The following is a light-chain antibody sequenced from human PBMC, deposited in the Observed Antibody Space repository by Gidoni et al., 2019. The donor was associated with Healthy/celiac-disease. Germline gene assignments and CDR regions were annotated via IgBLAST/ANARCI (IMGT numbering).Light chain of an antibody. J-gene: IGKJ2*04. CDR3: QQSYSTPGS. CDR2: AAS. CDR1: QSISSY. Sequence: IQMTQSPPSLSAAVGDRVTITCRASQSISSYLNWYQQKPGKAPKLLIYAASRLQSGVTSRFSGSGSGTDFTLTISSLQPEDFETYYCQQSYSTPGSFGQGTKLEIK. V-gene: IGKV1-39*01.